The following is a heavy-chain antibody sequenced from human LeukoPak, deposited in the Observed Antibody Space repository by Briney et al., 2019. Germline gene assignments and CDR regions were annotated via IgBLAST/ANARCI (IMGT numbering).Heavy chain of an antibody. D-gene: IGHD1-7*01. CDR3: AKKKRELRGFDY. Sequence: GGSLRLSCAASGFTFSSYAMSWVRQAPGKWLEWVSVIGGSGGSTYYADSVKGRFTISRDNSKNTLYLQMSSLRAEDTAVYYCAKKKRELRGFDYWGQGTLVTVSS. V-gene: IGHV3-23*01. J-gene: IGHJ4*02. CDR1: GFTFSSYA. CDR2: IGGSGGST.